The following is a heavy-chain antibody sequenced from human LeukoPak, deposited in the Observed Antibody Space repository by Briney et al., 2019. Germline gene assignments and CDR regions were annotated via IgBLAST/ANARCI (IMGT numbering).Heavy chain of an antibody. V-gene: IGHV3-33*01. CDR1: GFTFSTYG. CDR2: IWYDGSHK. D-gene: IGHD5-24*01. J-gene: IGHJ4*02. CDR3: ARDSDGYIDYFDY. Sequence: PGRSLRLSCAASGFTFSTYGMHWVRQAPGKGLEWVAVIWYDGSHKYYADSVKGRFTISRDNSKNTLYLQMNSLRAEDAAVYYCARDSDGYIDYFDYWGQGTLVTVCS.